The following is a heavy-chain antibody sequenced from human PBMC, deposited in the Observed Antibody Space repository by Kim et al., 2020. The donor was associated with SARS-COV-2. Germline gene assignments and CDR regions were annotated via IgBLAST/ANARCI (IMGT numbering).Heavy chain of an antibody. V-gene: IGHV3-74*01. CDR3: ARDWGVAATYAFDI. J-gene: IGHJ3*02. D-gene: IGHD2-15*01. CDR2: INSDGSST. CDR1: GFTFSSYW. Sequence: GGSLRLSCAASGFTFSSYWMHLVRQAPGKGLVWVSRINSDGSSTSYADSVKGRFTISRDNAKNTLYLQMNSLRAEDTAVYYCARDWGVAATYAFDIWGQGTMVNVSS.